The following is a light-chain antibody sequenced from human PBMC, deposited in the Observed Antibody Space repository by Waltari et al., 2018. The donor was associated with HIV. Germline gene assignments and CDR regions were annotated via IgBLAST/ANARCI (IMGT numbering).Light chain of an antibody. CDR1: SSDIAIHT. Sequence: QSVLTQPPSASGTPGQRVTISCSGSSSDIAIHTVTWYQQLPGPAPKLLIYNDNQRPAGVPDRFSGTKSGTSASLAISGLQSEDEADYYCAAWDGSLNGWVFGGGTKLTVL. CDR2: NDN. CDR3: AAWDGSLNGWV. J-gene: IGLJ3*02. V-gene: IGLV1-44*01.